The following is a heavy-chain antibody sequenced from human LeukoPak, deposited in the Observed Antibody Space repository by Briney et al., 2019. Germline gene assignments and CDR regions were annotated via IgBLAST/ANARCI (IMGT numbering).Heavy chain of an antibody. V-gene: IGHV3-21*01. Sequence: PGGSLRLSCAGSGFTFSSYSMNWVRQAPRKGLQWVSSISRSSSYIYYADSVKGRFTISRDNARNSLYLQMNSLRAEDTAVYYCARAPPGRDLLGGFDFWGQGIRVTVSS. J-gene: IGHJ4*02. CDR2: ISRSSSYI. CDR3: ARAPPGRDLLGGFDF. CDR1: GFTFSSYS. D-gene: IGHD2-15*01.